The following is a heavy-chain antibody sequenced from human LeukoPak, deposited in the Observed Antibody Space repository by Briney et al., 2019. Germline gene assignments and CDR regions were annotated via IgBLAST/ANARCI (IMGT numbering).Heavy chain of an antibody. CDR3: ARGGSVVVTAGYYYYYYGMDV. CDR2: MNPNSGNT. D-gene: IGHD2-21*02. Sequence: ASVKVSCKASGYTFTSYDINWVRQATGQGLEWMGWMNPNSGNTGYAQKFQGRVTTTRNTSISTAYMELSSLRSEDTAVYYCARGGSVVVTAGYYYYYYGMDVWGQGTTVTVSS. V-gene: IGHV1-8*01. CDR1: GYTFTSYD. J-gene: IGHJ6*02.